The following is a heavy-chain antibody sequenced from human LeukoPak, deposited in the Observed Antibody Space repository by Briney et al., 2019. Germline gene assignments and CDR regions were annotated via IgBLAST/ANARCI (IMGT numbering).Heavy chain of an antibody. CDR2: INPNSGVT. CDR3: ARDRGVTLVRVCMGWLDP. V-gene: IGHV1-2*02. Sequence: GASVKVSCKASGYTFTGYYMHWVRQAPGQGLEWMGWINPNSGVTSYAQSFQGRVTITRDTSISTAYMELSRLISDDTAVYYCARDRGVTLVRVCMGWLDPWGQGTLVTVSS. D-gene: IGHD3-10*01. J-gene: IGHJ5*02. CDR1: GYTFTGYY.